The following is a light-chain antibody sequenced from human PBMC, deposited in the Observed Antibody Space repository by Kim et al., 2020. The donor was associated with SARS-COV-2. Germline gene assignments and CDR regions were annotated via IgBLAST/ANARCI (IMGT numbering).Light chain of an antibody. CDR3: NSRDSSGNHPVV. CDR1: SLRSYY. V-gene: IGLV3-19*01. CDR2: GKN. Sequence: GQTVRITGQGDSLRSYYASWDQQKPGQAPVLVIYGKNNRPSGIPDRFSGYSSGNTASLTITGAQAEDEADYYCNSRDSSGNHPVVFGGGTQLTVL. J-gene: IGLJ2*01.